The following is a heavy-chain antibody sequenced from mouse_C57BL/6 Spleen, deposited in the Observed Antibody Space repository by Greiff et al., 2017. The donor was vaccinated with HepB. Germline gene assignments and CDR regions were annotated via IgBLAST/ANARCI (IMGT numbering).Heavy chain of an antibody. CDR1: GSTFSSYA. V-gene: IGHV5-4*01. J-gene: IGHJ2*01. Sequence: EVQLQESGGGLVKPGGSLKLSCAASGSTFSSYAMSWVRQTPEKRLEWVATISDGGSYTYYPDNVKGRFTISRDNAKNNLYLQMSHLKSEDTAMYYCARDQDYGSSLDYWGQGTTLTVAS. CDR3: ARDQDYGSSLDY. D-gene: IGHD1-1*01. CDR2: ISDGGSYT.